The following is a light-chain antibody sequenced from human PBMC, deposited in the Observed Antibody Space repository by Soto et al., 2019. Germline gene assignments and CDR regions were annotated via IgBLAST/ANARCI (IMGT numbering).Light chain of an antibody. CDR2: AAS. J-gene: IGKJ2*01. CDR3: QQYYSYPHT. CDR1: QGISSY. Sequence: AIRMTQSPSSLSASTGDRVTITCRASQGISSYLAWYQQKPGKAPKLLIYAASTVQSGVPSRFSGSGSGTDFTLTISCLQTEDFATYYCQQYYSYPHTFGQGTKLEIK. V-gene: IGKV1-8*01.